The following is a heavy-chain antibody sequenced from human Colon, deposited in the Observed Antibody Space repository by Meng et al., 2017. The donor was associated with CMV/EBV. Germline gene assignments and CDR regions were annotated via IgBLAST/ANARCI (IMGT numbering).Heavy chain of an antibody. J-gene: IGHJ4*02. CDR1: RFPFSPCG. CDR3: AKELGFAKPFDY. V-gene: IGHV3-23*01. Sequence: CPPSRFPFSPCGLSWVRQAPGKGLGYVSAISARGDATFYADSVKCRFTLSRDNFKNTLYLRMDSLRGDDTAIYYCAKELGFAKPFDYWGQGTLVTVSS. CDR2: ISARGDAT. D-gene: IGHD1-26*01.